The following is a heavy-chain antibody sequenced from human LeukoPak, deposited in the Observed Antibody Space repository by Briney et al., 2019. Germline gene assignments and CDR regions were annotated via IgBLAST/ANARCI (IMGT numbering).Heavy chain of an antibody. D-gene: IGHD3-16*01. CDR2: IKEDGSIE. J-gene: IGHJ4*02. CDR3: GRAFPPLRTASAGDL. V-gene: IGHV3-7*01. Sequence: GGSLRLSCAASGFTFSNYWMSWVRQAPGKGLEWVANIKEDGSIEDYVDSVKGRFSISRDNAMNSVFLQMNSLGVEDTALYFCGRAFPPLRTASAGDLWGQGTLVTVSS. CDR1: GFTFSNYW.